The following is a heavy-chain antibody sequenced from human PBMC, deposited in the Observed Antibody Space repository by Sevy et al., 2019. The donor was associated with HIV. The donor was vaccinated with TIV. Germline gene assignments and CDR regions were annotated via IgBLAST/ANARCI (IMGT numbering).Heavy chain of an antibody. CDR1: GYTFTSYD. CDR3: AREANYDFWSGYYYV. V-gene: IGHV1-8*01. D-gene: IGHD3-3*01. J-gene: IGHJ6*02. CDR2: MNPNSGNT. Sequence: ASVKVSCKASGYTFTSYDINWVRQATGQGLEWMGWMNPNSGNTGYAQKFQGRVTMTRNTSISTAYMELSSLRSEDTVVYYCAREANYDFWSGYYYVWGQGTTVTVSS.